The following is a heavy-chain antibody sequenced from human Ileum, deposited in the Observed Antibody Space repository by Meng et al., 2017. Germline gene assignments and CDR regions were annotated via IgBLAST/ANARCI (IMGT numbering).Heavy chain of an antibody. Sequence: GESLKISCAASGFTFSSFGMHWVRQAPGKGLEWVAVLWHDESNEYYADSVKGRFSISRDTSKNTLYLQMNSLRAEDTAVYYCARDWVTYYLDYWGQGTLVTGAS. CDR1: GFTFSSFG. J-gene: IGHJ4*02. CDR2: LWHDESNE. V-gene: IGHV3-33*01. D-gene: IGHD4-23*01. CDR3: ARDWVTYYLDY.